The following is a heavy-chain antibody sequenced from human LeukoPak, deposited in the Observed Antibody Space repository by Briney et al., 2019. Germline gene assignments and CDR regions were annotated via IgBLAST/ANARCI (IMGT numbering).Heavy chain of an antibody. Sequence: GASVKVSCKASGGTFSSYAISWVRQALGQGLEWMGGIIPIFGTANYAQKFQGRVTITTDESTSTAYMELSSLRSEDTAVYYCVRGGVVPAATSTNKNWFDPWGQGTLVTVSS. CDR3: VRGGVVPAATSTNKNWFDP. CDR1: GGTFSSYA. CDR2: IIPIFGTA. V-gene: IGHV1-69*05. D-gene: IGHD2-2*01. J-gene: IGHJ5*02.